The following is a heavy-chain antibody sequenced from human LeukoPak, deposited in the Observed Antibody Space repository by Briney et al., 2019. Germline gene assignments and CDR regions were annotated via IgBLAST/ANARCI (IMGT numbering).Heavy chain of an antibody. V-gene: IGHV3-64*01. CDR1: GFTFSSYA. Sequence: GGSLRLSCAASGFTFSSYAMHWVRQAPGKGLEYVSVINSNGGNTYYANSVKGRFTISRDNSKNTLYLQMGSLRAEDMAMYYCAKGRSSSSLYYLDYWGQGTLVTVSS. D-gene: IGHD6-13*01. J-gene: IGHJ4*02. CDR2: INSNGGNT. CDR3: AKGRSSSSLYYLDY.